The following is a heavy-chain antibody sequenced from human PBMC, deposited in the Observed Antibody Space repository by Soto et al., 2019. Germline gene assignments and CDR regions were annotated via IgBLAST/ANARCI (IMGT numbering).Heavy chain of an antibody. CDR1: GFTFSSYS. CDR3: ARDTNRGSYSAFDI. CDR2: ISSSSSYI. J-gene: IGHJ3*02. D-gene: IGHD1-26*01. Sequence: PGGSLRLFCAASGFTFSSYSMNWVRQAPGKGLEWVSSISSSSSYIYYADSVKGRFTISRDNAKNSLYLQMNSLRAEDTAVYYCARDTNRGSYSAFDIWGQGTMVTVSS. V-gene: IGHV3-21*01.